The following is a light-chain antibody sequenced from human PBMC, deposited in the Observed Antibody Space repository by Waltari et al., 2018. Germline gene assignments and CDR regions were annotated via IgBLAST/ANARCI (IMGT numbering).Light chain of an antibody. CDR1: QSVRDY. J-gene: IGKJ1*01. V-gene: IGKV3-20*01. CDR3: QQYVESPAT. Sequence: DIVLPQSPGTVSLSPGDRATPSCWASQSVRDYLAWYQQKPGQAPRLLIYHASTRATGIPDRFSASGYGTDFSLTISRLEPEDFALYYCQQYVESPATFGQGTKVEIK. CDR2: HAS.